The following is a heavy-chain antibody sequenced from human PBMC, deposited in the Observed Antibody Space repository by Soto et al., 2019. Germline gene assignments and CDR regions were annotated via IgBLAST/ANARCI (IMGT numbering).Heavy chain of an antibody. D-gene: IGHD3-16*01. CDR1: GVSLRTTGVG. J-gene: IGHJ4*02. V-gene: IGHV2-5*02. Sequence: QITLKESGPTLVKPTQTLTLTCTYSGVSLRTTGVGVGWIRQPPGKALEWLGIFYWDDDKRYSPSLKNRLTLTNDISKSQVVLTLTNMDPVDTATYYCAHTWGLPFDYWGQGTLVIVSS. CDR3: AHTWGLPFDY. CDR2: FYWDDDK.